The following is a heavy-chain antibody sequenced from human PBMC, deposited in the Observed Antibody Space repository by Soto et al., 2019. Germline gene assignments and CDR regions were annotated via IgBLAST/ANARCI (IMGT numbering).Heavy chain of an antibody. CDR3: ATVTTANDY. CDR1: GFPFSNYA. Sequence: PGGSLRLSCAASGFPFSNYAMSWVRQAPGKGLEWVSAISGSGGSTYYADSVKGRFTISRDNSKNTLYLQMNSLRAEDTAVYYCATVTTANDYWGQGTLVTVSS. D-gene: IGHD4-17*01. V-gene: IGHV3-23*01. J-gene: IGHJ4*02. CDR2: ISGSGGST.